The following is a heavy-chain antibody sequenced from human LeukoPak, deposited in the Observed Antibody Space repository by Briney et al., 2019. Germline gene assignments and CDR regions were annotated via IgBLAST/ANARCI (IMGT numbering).Heavy chain of an antibody. V-gene: IGHV1-8*03. D-gene: IGHD2/OR15-2a*01. J-gene: IGHJ4*02. Sequence: ASVKVSCKASGYTFTNYDINWVRQATGQGLEWMGWMNPNSGNTGYAQKFQGRVTITRNTSISTAYMELSSLRSEDTAVYYCFTSMGYFDYWGQGTLVTVSS. CDR1: GYTFTNYD. CDR2: MNPNSGNT. CDR3: FTSMGYFDY.